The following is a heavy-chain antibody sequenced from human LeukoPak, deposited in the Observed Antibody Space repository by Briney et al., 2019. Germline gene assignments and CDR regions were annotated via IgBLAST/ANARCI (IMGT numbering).Heavy chain of an antibody. CDR3: TYDMLTGASSGYFDY. V-gene: IGHV1-69*05. CDR2: IIPIFGTA. J-gene: IGHJ4*02. D-gene: IGHD3-9*01. Sequence: GASVKVSCKASGGTFSSYAISWVRRAPGQGLEWMGGIIPIFGTANYAQKFQGRVTITTDESTSTAYMELSSLRSEDTAVYYCTYDMLTGASSGYFDYWGQGTLVTVSS. CDR1: GGTFSSYA.